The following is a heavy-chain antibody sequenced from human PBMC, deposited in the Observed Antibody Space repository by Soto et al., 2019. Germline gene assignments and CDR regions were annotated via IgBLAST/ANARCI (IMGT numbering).Heavy chain of an antibody. Sequence: QVQLVQSGAEVTKPGSSVKVSCKASGRTFSSYAISWVRQATGQGLEWMGGISPIFGTANYAQKLQGRVTITADESTSTAYMELSSLRSENTAVEYGASGYQLLSGWFDPGGQGTLVTVSS. CDR2: ISPIFGTA. CDR3: ASGYQLLSGWFDP. V-gene: IGHV1-69*01. D-gene: IGHD2-2*01. CDR1: GRTFSSYA. J-gene: IGHJ5*02.